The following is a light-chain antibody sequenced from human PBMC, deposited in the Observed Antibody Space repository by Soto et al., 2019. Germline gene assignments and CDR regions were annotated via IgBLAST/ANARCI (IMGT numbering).Light chain of an antibody. CDR1: QSLLHPNSHKY. J-gene: IGKJ2*02. CDR3: MQGIGTPRT. V-gene: IGKV2-28*01. Sequence: IVMTQSPLSLLVTPGEPASIACRSSQSLLHPNSHKYLEWYVQKPWQSSQLLIYLGSNRASGVDDRFSGSGSGTYFTLKISRVEAEDVGFYCWMQGIGTPRTFGQGTKVQIK. CDR2: LGS.